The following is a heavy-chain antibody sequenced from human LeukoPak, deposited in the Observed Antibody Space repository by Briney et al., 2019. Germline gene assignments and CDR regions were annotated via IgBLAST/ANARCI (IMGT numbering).Heavy chain of an antibody. J-gene: IGHJ4*02. CDR3: ARERYGDSVDY. V-gene: IGHV4-61*01. D-gene: IGHD4-17*01. CDR1: GGSVSSGSYY. Sequence: SETLSLTCTVFGGSVSSGSYYWSWLRQPPGKGLEWIGYIYYSGSTNYNPSLKSRVTISVDTSRNQFSLKLSSVTAADTAMYYCARERYGDSVDYWGQGTLVTVSS. CDR2: IYYSGST.